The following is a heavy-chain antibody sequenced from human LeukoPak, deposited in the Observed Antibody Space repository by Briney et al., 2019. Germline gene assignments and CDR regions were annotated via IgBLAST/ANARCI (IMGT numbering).Heavy chain of an antibody. V-gene: IGHV4-39*07. CDR1: GGSISSSSYY. J-gene: IGHJ6*03. Sequence: SETLSLTCTVSGGSISSSSYYWGWIRQPPGKGLEWIGSIYYSGSTYYNPSLKSRVTISVDTSKNQFSLKLSSVTAADTAVYYCARVSLGLGDYYYYYMDVWGKGTTVTVSS. CDR2: IYYSGST. CDR3: ARVSLGLGDYYYYYMDV. D-gene: IGHD3/OR15-3a*01.